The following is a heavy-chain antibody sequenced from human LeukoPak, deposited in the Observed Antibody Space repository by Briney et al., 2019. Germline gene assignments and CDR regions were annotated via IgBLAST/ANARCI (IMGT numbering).Heavy chain of an antibody. J-gene: IGHJ4*02. V-gene: IGHV3-9*01. CDR1: GFTFDDYA. CDR3: AKDLFTMVRGVLKS. Sequence: SLKISCAASGFTFDDYAMHWVRQAPGKGLEWVSGISWNSGSIGYADSVKGRFTISRDNAKNSLYLQMNSLRAEDTALYYCAKDLFTMVRGVLKSWGQGTLVTVSS. D-gene: IGHD3-10*01. CDR2: ISWNSGSI.